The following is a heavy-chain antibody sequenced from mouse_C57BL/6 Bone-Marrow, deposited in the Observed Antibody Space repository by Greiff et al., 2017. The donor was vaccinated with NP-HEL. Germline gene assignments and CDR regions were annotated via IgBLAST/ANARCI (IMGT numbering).Heavy chain of an antibody. V-gene: IGHV1-81*01. CDR2: IYPRSGNT. Sequence: QVQLQQSGAELARPGASVKLSCKASGYTFTSYGISWVKQRTGQSLEWIGEIYPRSGNTYYNEKFKGKATLTADKSSSTAYMELRSLTSEDSAVYFCARYYYGSSYSAWFAYWGQGTLVTVSA. CDR3: ARYYYGSSYSAWFAY. D-gene: IGHD1-1*01. CDR1: GYTFTSYG. J-gene: IGHJ3*01.